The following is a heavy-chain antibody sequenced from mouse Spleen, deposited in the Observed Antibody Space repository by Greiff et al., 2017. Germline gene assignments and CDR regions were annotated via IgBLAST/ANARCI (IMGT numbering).Heavy chain of an antibody. V-gene: IGHV1-50*01. J-gene: IGHJ3*01. Sequence: VQLQQPGAELVKPGASVKLSCKASGYTFTSYWMQWVKQRPGQGLEWIGEIDPSDSYTNYNQKFKGKATLTVDTSSSTAYMQLSSLTSEDSAVYYCARRPLDGSSPWFAYWGQGTGHCLC. CDR3: ARRPLDGSSPWFAY. CDR1: GYTFTSYW. D-gene: IGHD1-1*01. CDR2: IDPSDSYT.